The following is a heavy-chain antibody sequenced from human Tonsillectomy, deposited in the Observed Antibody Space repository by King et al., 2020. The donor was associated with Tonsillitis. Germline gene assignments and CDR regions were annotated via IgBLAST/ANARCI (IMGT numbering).Heavy chain of an antibody. CDR1: GFSLSTTGMC. J-gene: IGHJ4*02. V-gene: IGHV2-70*15. D-gene: IGHD1/OR15-1a*01. CDR3: AREHPNIPIDS. Sequence: FTLKESGPALVKPTQTLTLTCTFSGFSLSTTGMCVNWIRQPPGKALEWLARIDWEDDKYYSTSLKTRLTISKDTSKNQVVLTMTNMEPVDTATYYCAREHPNIPIDSWGQGTLVTVSS. CDR2: IDWEDDK.